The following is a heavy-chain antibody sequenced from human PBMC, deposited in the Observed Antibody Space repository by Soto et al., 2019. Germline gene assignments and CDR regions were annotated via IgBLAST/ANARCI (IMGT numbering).Heavy chain of an antibody. Sequence: QVQLQESGPGLVKPSETLSLTCTVSGGSISSYYWSWIRQPAGKGLEWIGRIYTSGSTNYNPSLKSRVTMSVDTSKNQFSLTLSSVTAADTAVYYCARVGGTVVTSYWYFDLWGRGTLVTVSS. V-gene: IGHV4-4*07. D-gene: IGHD2-15*01. J-gene: IGHJ2*01. CDR3: ARVGGTVVTSYWYFDL. CDR1: GGSISSYY. CDR2: IYTSGST.